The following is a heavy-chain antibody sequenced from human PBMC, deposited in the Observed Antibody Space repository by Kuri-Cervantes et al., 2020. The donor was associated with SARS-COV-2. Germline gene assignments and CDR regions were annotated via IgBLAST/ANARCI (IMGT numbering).Heavy chain of an antibody. V-gene: IGHV3-23*01. CDR3: AKTTMVQGVIISGWIDY. J-gene: IGHJ4*02. CDR1: GFTFSSYA. D-gene: IGHD3-10*01. Sequence: GESLKISCAASGFTFSSYAMSWVRQAPGKGLEWVSDISGSGGSTYYADSVKGRFTISRDNSKNTLYLQMNSLRAEDTAVYYCAKTTMVQGVIISGWIDYWGQGTLVTVSS. CDR2: ISGSGGST.